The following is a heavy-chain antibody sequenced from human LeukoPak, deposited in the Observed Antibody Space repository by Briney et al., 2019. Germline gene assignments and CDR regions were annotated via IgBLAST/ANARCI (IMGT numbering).Heavy chain of an antibody. CDR1: GFTFSSYA. CDR3: ARENHVRITMIVGY. V-gene: IGHV3-30*19. Sequence: PGGSLRLSCAASGFTFSSYAMHWVRQAPGKGLEWVAAISYDGSNKYYADSVKGRFTISRDNSKNTLYLQMNSLRAEDTAVYYCARENHVRITMIVGYWGQGTLVTASS. D-gene: IGHD3-22*01. CDR2: ISYDGSNK. J-gene: IGHJ4*02.